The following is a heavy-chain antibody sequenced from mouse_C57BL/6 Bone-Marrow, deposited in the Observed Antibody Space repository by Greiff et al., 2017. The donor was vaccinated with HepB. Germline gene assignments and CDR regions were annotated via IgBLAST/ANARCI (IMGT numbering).Heavy chain of an antibody. V-gene: IGHV1-81*01. CDR1: GYTFTSYG. D-gene: IGHD2-5*01. CDR2: IYPRSGNT. J-gene: IGHJ3*01. Sequence: QVQLKESGAELARPGASVKLSCKASGYTFTSYGISWVKQRTGQGLEWIGEIYPRSGNTYYNEKFKGKATLTADKSSSTAYMELRSLTSEDSAVYSCAREGYSNYGFAYWGQGTLVTVSA. CDR3: AREGYSNYGFAY.